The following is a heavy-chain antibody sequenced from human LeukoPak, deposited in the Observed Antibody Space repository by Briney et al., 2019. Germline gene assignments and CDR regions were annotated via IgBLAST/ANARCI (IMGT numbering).Heavy chain of an antibody. Sequence: SETLSLTCTVSGGSISSSSYYWGWIRQPPGKGLEWIGSIYYSGSTYYNPSLKSRVTISVDTSKNQFSLKLSSVTAADTAVYYCAGVVTGPFDYWGQGTLVTVSS. CDR3: AGVVTGPFDY. D-gene: IGHD5-18*01. J-gene: IGHJ4*02. CDR2: IYYSGST. V-gene: IGHV4-39*07. CDR1: GGSISSSSYY.